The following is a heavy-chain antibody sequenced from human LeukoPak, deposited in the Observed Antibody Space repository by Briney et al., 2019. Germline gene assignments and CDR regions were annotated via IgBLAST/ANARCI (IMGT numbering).Heavy chain of an antibody. CDR1: GFTFSSYS. CDR2: ISSSSSYI. V-gene: IGHV3-21*01. Sequence: MPGGSLRLSCAASGFTFSSYSMNWVRQAPGKGLKWVSSISSSSSYIYYADSVKGRFTISRDNAKNSLYLQMNSLRAEDTAVYYCARDKGLVIVGATGAFDIWGQGTMVTVSS. J-gene: IGHJ3*02. CDR3: ARDKGLVIVGATGAFDI. D-gene: IGHD1-26*01.